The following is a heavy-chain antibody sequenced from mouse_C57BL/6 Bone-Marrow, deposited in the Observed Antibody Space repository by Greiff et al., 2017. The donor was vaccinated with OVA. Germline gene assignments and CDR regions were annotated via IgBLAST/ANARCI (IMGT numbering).Heavy chain of an antibody. J-gene: IGHJ2*01. CDR2: IYPGDGDT. Sequence: QVQLQQSGPELVKPGASVKISCKASGYAFSSSWMNWVKQRPGKGLEWIGRIYPGDGDTNYNGKFKGKATLTADKSSSTAYMQLSSLTSEDSAVYFCARWTTVPYYFDYWGQGTTLTVSS. CDR3: ARWTTVPYYFDY. V-gene: IGHV1-82*01. D-gene: IGHD1-1*01. CDR1: GYAFSSSW.